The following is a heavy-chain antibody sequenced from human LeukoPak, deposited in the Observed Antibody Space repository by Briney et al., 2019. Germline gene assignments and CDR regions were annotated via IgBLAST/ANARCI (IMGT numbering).Heavy chain of an antibody. CDR1: GYSISSGYY. Sequence: PWETLSLTCAVSGYSISSGYYWGWIRQPPGKGLEWIGSIYHSGSTYYNPSLKSRVTISVDTSKNQFSLKLSSVTAADTAVYYCHYGSGSYYLYWGQGTLVTVSS. V-gene: IGHV4-38-2*01. J-gene: IGHJ4*02. CDR3: HYGSGSYYLY. D-gene: IGHD3-10*01. CDR2: IYHSGST.